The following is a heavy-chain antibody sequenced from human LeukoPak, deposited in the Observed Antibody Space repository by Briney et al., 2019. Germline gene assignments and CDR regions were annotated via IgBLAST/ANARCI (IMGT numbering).Heavy chain of an antibody. CDR1: GGSFSGYY. V-gene: IGHV4-34*01. J-gene: IGHJ4*02. CDR2: INHSGST. D-gene: IGHD6-19*01. Sequence: SETLSLTCAVYGGSFSGYYWSWIRQPPGKGLEWIGEINHSGSTNYNPSLKSRVTISVDTSKNQFSLKLSSVTAADTAVYYCARVTRIAVAGTKFDYWGQGTLVTVSS. CDR3: ARVTRIAVAGTKFDY.